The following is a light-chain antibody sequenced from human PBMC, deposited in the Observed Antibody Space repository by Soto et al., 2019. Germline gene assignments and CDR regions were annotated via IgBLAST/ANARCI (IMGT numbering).Light chain of an antibody. J-gene: IGKJ1*01. CDR3: QQCSTLPRT. CDR2: NAF. CDR1: QTVSGNF. Sequence: EIVLTQSPGTLSLSPGERATLSCGASQTVSGNFLAWYQRKPGQAPRLLIYNAFSRPTGIPDRFSGSGSGTDFTLTISRLEPEDFAVYYCQQCSTLPRTFGQGTKVDIK. V-gene: IGKV3-20*01.